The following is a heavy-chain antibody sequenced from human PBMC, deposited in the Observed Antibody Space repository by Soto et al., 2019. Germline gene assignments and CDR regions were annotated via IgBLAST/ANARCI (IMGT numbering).Heavy chain of an antibody. D-gene: IGHD6-6*01. CDR3: ARGGEHGTFSRSGAFDP. J-gene: IGHJ5*02. CDR2: INPNSGGT. CDR1: GYTFTGYY. V-gene: IGHV1-2*04. Sequence: ASVKVSCKASGYTFTGYYMHWVRQAPGQGLEWMGWINPNSGGTNYAQKFQGWVTMTRDTSISTAYMELSRLRSDDTAVYYCARGGEHGTFSRSGAFDPWGQGTLVTVSS.